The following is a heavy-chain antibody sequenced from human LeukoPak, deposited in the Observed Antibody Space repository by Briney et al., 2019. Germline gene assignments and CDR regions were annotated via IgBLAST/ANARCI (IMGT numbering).Heavy chain of an antibody. CDR3: AKRFDWLLGSDV. Sequence: PGGSLRLSCAASGFTFSNAWMSWVRQAPGKGLEWVSAISGSGGSTYYADSVKGRFTISRDNSKNTLYLQMNSLRAEDTAVYYCAKRFDWLLGSDVWGQGTTVTVSS. CDR1: GFTFSNAW. D-gene: IGHD3-9*01. V-gene: IGHV3-23*01. J-gene: IGHJ6*02. CDR2: ISGSGGST.